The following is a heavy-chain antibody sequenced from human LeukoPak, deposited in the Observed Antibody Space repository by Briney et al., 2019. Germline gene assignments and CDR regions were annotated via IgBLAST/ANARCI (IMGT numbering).Heavy chain of an antibody. V-gene: IGHV4-61*02. J-gene: IGHJ5*02. D-gene: IGHD6-19*01. Sequence: SQTLSLTCTVSGGSISSGSYYWSWIRQPAGKGLEWIGRIYTSGSTNYNPSLKSRVTISVDTSKNQFSLKLSCVTAADTAVYYCARIKADSIAVAGTVRWFDPWGQGTLVTVSS. CDR3: ARIKADSIAVAGTVRWFDP. CDR2: IYTSGST. CDR1: GGSISSGSYY.